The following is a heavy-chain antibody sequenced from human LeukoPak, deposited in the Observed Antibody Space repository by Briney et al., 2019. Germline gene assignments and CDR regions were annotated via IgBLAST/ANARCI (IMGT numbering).Heavy chain of an antibody. Sequence: PGGSLRLSCAASGFTFSDFYMSWIRQAPGRGLLWLSYLSSSGGIIYYADSVKGRFTISRDNAKNSLYLHVNSLRAEDTAVYYCARRSGDPQTDYFDYWGQGALVTVSS. CDR3: ARRSGDPQTDYFDY. V-gene: IGHV3-11*04. J-gene: IGHJ4*02. CDR2: LSSSGGII. CDR1: GFTFSDFY. D-gene: IGHD4-17*01.